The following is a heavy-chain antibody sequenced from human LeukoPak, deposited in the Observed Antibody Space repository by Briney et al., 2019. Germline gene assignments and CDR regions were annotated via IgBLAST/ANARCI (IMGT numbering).Heavy chain of an antibody. V-gene: IGHV3-23*01. CDR2: ISGSGGST. CDR1: GFSFSNYA. J-gene: IGHJ3*02. D-gene: IGHD2-15*01. Sequence: PGGSLRLSCGASGFSFSNYAMTWVRQAPGKGLEWVSGISGSGGSTYYADSVKGRFTISRDNSKNTLYLQMNSLRAEDTAVYYCAKACSGYAGDAFDIWGQGTMVTVSS. CDR3: AKACSGYAGDAFDI.